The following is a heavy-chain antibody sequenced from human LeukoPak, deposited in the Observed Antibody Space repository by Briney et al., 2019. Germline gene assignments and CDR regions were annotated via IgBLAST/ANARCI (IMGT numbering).Heavy chain of an antibody. CDR1: GFTFSNHG. Sequence: GGSLRLSCAASGFTFSNHGMNWVRQAPGKGLEWLSGVSPPGGGTYYADSVKGRFTISRDNSKNTLSLQMNSLRVEDTAVYYCARDLAWGAFDYWGQGTLVTVSS. D-gene: IGHD7-27*01. J-gene: IGHJ4*02. CDR3: ARDLAWGAFDY. V-gene: IGHV3-23*01. CDR2: VSPPGGGT.